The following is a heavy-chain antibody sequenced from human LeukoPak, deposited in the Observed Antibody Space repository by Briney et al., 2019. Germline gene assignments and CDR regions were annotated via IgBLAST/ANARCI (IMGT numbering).Heavy chain of an antibody. D-gene: IGHD1-26*01. J-gene: IGHJ4*02. CDR3: AKDRGATKYYIDY. CDR1: GFTFDDYA. CDR2: ISWNSGSI. V-gene: IGHV3-9*01. Sequence: GRSLRLSCAASGFTFDDYAMHWVRQAPGKGLEWVSGISWNSGSIGYADSVKGRFTISRDNAKNSLYLQMNSLRAEDTALYYCAKDRGATKYYIDYWGQGTLVTVSS.